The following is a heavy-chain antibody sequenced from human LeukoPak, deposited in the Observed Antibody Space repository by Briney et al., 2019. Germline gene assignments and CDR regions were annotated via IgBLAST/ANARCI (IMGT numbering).Heavy chain of an antibody. D-gene: IGHD3-9*01. CDR3: ARLQSHSNFDWLLSGYYFDY. CDR1: GYSISSGYY. J-gene: IGHJ4*02. V-gene: IGHV4-38-2*02. Sequence: PSETLSLTCTVSGYSISSGYYWGWIRQPPGKGLEWIGSIYHSGSTYYNPSLKSRVTISVDTSKNQFSLKLSSVTAADTAVYYCARLQSHSNFDWLLSGYYFDYWGQGTLVTVSS. CDR2: IYHSGST.